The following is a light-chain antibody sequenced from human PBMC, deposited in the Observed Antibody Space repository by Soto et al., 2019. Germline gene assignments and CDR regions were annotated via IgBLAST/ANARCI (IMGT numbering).Light chain of an antibody. CDR2: WAS. CDR1: QSVLYSSNNKNY. J-gene: IGKJ1*01. V-gene: IGKV4-1*01. Sequence: DIVMTQSPDSLAVSLGARATINCKSSQSVLYSSNNKNYLAWYQQKPGQPPNLLIYWASTRESGVPDRFSGSGSGTDFTLTISSLQAEDVAVYYCQHFYTTPRTFGQGTKVEFK. CDR3: QHFYTTPRT.